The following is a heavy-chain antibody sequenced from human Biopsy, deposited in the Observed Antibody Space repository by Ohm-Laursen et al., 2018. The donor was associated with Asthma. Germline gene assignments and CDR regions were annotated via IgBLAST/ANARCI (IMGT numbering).Heavy chain of an antibody. CDR3: ARAGQCSSTSCYNPGWFDP. J-gene: IGHJ5*02. D-gene: IGHD2-2*01. CDR2: INHSGST. CDR1: GGSFSGYY. V-gene: IGHV4-34*01. Sequence: GTLSFTCAVYGGSFSGYYWSWIRQPPGKGLEWIGEINHSGSTNYNPSLKSRVTISVDTSKNQFSLKLSSVTAADTAVYYCARAGQCSSTSCYNPGWFDPWGQGTLVTVSS.